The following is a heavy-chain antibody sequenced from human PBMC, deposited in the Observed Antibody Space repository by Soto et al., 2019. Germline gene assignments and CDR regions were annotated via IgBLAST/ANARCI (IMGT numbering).Heavy chain of an antibody. CDR2: ISAHNGNT. Sequence: QVHLVQSGAEVKKPGASVKVSCKASGYTFTSYGITWVRQAPGQGLEWMGWISAHNGNTDYAQKLQGRVIVTRDTPTSTADMELRSLRSAATAVYYCARGRDGDHWGQGALVTVPS. V-gene: IGHV1-18*01. CDR1: GYTFTSYG. J-gene: IGHJ4*02. CDR3: ARGRDGDH.